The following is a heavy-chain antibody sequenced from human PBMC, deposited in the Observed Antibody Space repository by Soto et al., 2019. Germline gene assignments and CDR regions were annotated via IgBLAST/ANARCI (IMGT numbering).Heavy chain of an antibody. CDR1: GFTFSSYS. D-gene: IGHD2-15*01. CDR2: ISSSSSYI. V-gene: IGHV3-21*01. CDR3: ARDPGYCSGFSCYPLAPLLFAF. Sequence: PGGSLRLSCAASGFTFSSYSMNWVRQAPGKGLEWVSSISSSSSYIYYADSVKGRFTISRDNAKNSLYLQMNSLRAEDTAVYYCARDPGYCSGFSCYPLAPLLFAFWGQGSLVPVSS. J-gene: IGHJ4*02.